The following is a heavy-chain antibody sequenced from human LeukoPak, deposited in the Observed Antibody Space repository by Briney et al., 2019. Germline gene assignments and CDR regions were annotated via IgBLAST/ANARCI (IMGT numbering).Heavy chain of an antibody. Sequence: PSETLSLTCAVSGGSISSGGYSWSWIRQPPGKGLEWIGYIYHSGSTYYNPSLKSRVTISVDRSKNQFSLKLSSVTAADTAVYYCARAPGYCSGGSCYRYFDYWGQGTLVTVSS. CDR3: ARAPGYCSGGSCYRYFDY. J-gene: IGHJ4*02. D-gene: IGHD2-15*01. CDR1: GGSISSGGYS. CDR2: IYHSGST. V-gene: IGHV4-30-2*01.